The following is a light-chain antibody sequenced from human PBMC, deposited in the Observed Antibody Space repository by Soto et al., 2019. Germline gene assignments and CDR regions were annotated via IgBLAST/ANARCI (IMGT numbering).Light chain of an antibody. V-gene: IGKV3-20*01. CDR1: QSLSVSY. CDR2: STS. J-gene: IGKJ1*01. Sequence: EIVLTQSPGTLSLSPGDRATLSCRASQSLSVSYIAWYQQKPGQAPRLLIYSTSTRAAGIPDRFTGRGSGTHFTLAINRLDPEDFAVYYCHQFGDSPHTFGQGTTVEV. CDR3: HQFGDSPHT.